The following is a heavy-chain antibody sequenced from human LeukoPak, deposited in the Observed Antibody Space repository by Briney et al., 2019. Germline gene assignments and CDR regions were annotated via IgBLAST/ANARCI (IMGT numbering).Heavy chain of an antibody. V-gene: IGHV3-30*18. D-gene: IGHD3-22*01. CDR3: AKDGGERDYYDSSGYYSEADY. CDR1: GFTFSSYG. Sequence: GGSLRPSCAASGFTFSSYGMHWVRQAPGKGLEWVAVISYDGSNKYYADSVKGRFTISRDNSKNTLYLQMNSLRAEDTAVYYCAKDGGERDYYDSSGYYSEADYWGQGTLVTVSS. CDR2: ISYDGSNK. J-gene: IGHJ4*02.